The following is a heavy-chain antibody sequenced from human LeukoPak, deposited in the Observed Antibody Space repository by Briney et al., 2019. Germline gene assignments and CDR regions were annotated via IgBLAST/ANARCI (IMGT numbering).Heavy chain of an antibody. J-gene: IGHJ4*02. CDR3: ARSYGSGSYLIDY. Sequence: PSETLSLTCTVSGVSISRGGYYWSWIRQHPGKGLEWIGYIYYDGRTFHNPSLKSPVAISIDTSKNQFSLRLSSLTAADTAVYYCARSYGSGSYLIDYWGQGTLVTVSS. D-gene: IGHD3-10*01. CDR1: GVSISRGGYY. CDR2: IYYDGRT. V-gene: IGHV4-31*01.